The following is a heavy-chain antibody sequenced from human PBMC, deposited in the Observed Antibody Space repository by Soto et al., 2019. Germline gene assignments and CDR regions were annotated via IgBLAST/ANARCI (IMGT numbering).Heavy chain of an antibody. CDR1: GDSFSSSSYY. J-gene: IGHJ4*02. Sequence: SETLSLTCTVSGDSFSSSSYYWGWIRQPPGKGLEWIGSISYSGSTYYKSSLKSRVTISVDTSKNQFTLWLSSVTAADTAVYYCARHGTGIGADGLYRYFDDWGQRTLVTVSS. D-gene: IGHD2-8*01. CDR3: ARHGTGIGADGLYRYFDD. V-gene: IGHV4-39*01. CDR2: ISYSGST.